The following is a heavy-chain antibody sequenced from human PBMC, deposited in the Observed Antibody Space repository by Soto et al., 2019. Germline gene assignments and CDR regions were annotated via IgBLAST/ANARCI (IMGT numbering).Heavy chain of an antibody. CDR3: AQDRMPHNYVWDPFDI. CDR2: IGGGDNDR. Sequence: WGSLLLSCAASVFTLSSSAMNWVRQAPGKGLEWVPGIGGGDNDRYYAGSVKGRFTISLDNSKNTVFLQVNSLRAEDTAIYYCAQDRMPHNYVWDPFDIWGQGTLVTVSS. J-gene: IGHJ3*02. V-gene: IGHV3-23*01. D-gene: IGHD4-4*01. CDR1: VFTLSSSA.